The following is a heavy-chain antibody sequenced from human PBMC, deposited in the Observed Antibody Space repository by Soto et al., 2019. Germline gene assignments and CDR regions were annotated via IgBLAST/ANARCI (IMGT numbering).Heavy chain of an antibody. CDR2: IRSKAYGGTT. CDR1: GFTFGDYA. J-gene: IGHJ4*02. D-gene: IGHD5-12*01. CDR3: TREVLRGIVATFYFDY. Sequence: GGSLRLSCTASGFTFGDYAMSWFRQAPGKGLEWVGFIRSKAYGGTTEYAASVKGRFTISRDDSKSIAYLKMNSLKTEDTAVYYCTREVLRGIVATFYFDYWGQGTLVTVSS. V-gene: IGHV3-49*03.